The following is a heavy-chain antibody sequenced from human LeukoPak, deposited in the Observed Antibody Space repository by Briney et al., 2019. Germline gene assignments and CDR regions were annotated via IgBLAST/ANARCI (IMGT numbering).Heavy chain of an antibody. Sequence: SETLSLTCTVSGYSISSGYYWGWIRQPPGKGLEWIGSIYHSGSTYYNPSLKSRVTISVDTSKNQFSLKLSSVTAADTAVYYCARDRGITYYDLWSRENWFDPWGHGTLVTVSS. CDR3: ARDRGITYYDLWSRENWFDP. CDR2: IYHSGST. J-gene: IGHJ5*02. CDR1: GYSISSGYY. V-gene: IGHV4-38-2*02. D-gene: IGHD3-3*01.